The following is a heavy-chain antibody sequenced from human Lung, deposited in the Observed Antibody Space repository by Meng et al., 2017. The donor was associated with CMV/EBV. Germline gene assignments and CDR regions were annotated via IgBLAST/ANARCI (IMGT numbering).Heavy chain of an antibody. CDR1: GYTFTAHY. D-gene: IGHD7-27*01. CDR3: ARDNNWGADY. Sequence: ASVXVSCKASGYTFTAHYFHWVRQAPGQGLEWMGWIHPHRGDTNYAQQFQGRVTLTRDTSINTGYMELTRLTSDDTAVYYCARDNNWGADYWGQGTVVTVSS. CDR2: IHPHRGDT. J-gene: IGHJ4*02. V-gene: IGHV1-2*02.